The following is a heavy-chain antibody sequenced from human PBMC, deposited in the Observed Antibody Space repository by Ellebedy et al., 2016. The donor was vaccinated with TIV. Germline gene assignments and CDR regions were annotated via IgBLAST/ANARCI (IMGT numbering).Heavy chain of an antibody. V-gene: IGHV4-39*01. Sequence: SETLSLXXTVSGGSISSSSSYWGWIRQPPGKGLEWIGSIYYSGSTYYNPSLKSRVTISVDTSKNQFSLKLSSVTAADTALNYCARLAYSSSSRDYYYGMDVWGQGTTVTVSS. D-gene: IGHD6-6*01. J-gene: IGHJ6*02. CDR2: IYYSGST. CDR1: GGSISSSSSY. CDR3: ARLAYSSSSRDYYYGMDV.